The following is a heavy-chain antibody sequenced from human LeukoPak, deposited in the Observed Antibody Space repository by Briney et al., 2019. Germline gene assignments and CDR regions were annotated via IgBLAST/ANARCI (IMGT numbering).Heavy chain of an antibody. J-gene: IGHJ5*02. CDR3: ARDPQEIYYDSSGYYTNWFDP. Sequence: ASVKVSCKASGYTFTSYGISWVRQAPGQGLEWMGWISAYNGNTNYAQKLQGRVTMTTDTSTSTAYMELRSLRSDDTAVYYCARDPQEIYYDSSGYYTNWFDPWGQETLVTVSS. D-gene: IGHD3-22*01. CDR2: ISAYNGNT. CDR1: GYTFTSYG. V-gene: IGHV1-18*01.